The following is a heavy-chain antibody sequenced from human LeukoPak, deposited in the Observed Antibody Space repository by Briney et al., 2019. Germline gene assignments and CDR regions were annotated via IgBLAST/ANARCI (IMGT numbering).Heavy chain of an antibody. Sequence: GGSLRLSCAASRFTFSSYAMHWVRQAPGKGLEWVGRIKSKTDGGTTDYAAPVKGRFTISRDDSKNTLYLQMNSLKTEDTAVYYCTTERRIAAAGTFDYWGQGTLVTVSS. D-gene: IGHD6-13*01. V-gene: IGHV3-15*01. CDR3: TTERRIAAAGTFDY. CDR2: IKSKTDGGTT. J-gene: IGHJ4*02. CDR1: RFTFSSYA.